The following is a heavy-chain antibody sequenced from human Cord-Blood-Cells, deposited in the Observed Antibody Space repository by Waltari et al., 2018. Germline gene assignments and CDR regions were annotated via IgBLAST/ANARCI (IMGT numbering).Heavy chain of an antibody. CDR1: GGTFSSYA. CDR2: INPIFGTA. V-gene: IGHV1-69*01. J-gene: IGHJ6*03. D-gene: IGHD7-27*01. CDR3: ARGSSPTGDYYYYYMDV. Sequence: QVQLVQSGAEVKKPGSSVKVSCKASGGTFSSYAISWVRQAPGQGLDWMGGINPIFGTANYAQKFQGRVTITADESTSTAYMELSSLRSEDTAVYYCARGSSPTGDYYYYYMDVWGKGTTVTVSS.